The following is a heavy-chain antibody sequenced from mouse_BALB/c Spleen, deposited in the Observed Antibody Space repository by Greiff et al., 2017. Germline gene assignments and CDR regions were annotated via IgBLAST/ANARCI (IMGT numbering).Heavy chain of an antibody. CDR2: IDPANGNT. D-gene: IGHD2-4*01. CDR1: GFNINDTY. CDR3: ALYYDYDDDLFAY. V-gene: IGHV14-3*02. J-gene: IGHJ3*01. Sequence: EVQLQQSGAELVKPGASVKLSCTASGFNINDTYMHWVKQRPEQGLEWIGRIDPANGNTKYDPKFQGKATITADTSSNTAYLQLSSLTSEDTAVYYCALYYDYDDDLFAYWGQGTLVTVSA.